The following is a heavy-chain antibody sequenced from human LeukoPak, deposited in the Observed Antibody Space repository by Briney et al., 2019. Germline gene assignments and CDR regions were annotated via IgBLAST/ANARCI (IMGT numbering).Heavy chain of an antibody. CDR3: ASAQWLDRSFDY. Sequence: GGSLRLSCAASGFTFSSYAMHWVRQAPGKGLEWVAVISYDGSNKYYADSVKGRFTISRDNSKNTLYLQMNSLRAEDTALYYCASAQWLDRSFDYWGQGTLVTVSS. J-gene: IGHJ4*02. D-gene: IGHD6-19*01. CDR2: ISYDGSNK. CDR1: GFTFSSYA. V-gene: IGHV3-30*04.